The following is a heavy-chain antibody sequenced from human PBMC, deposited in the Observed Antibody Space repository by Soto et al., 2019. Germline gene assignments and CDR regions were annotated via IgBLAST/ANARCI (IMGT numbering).Heavy chain of an antibody. V-gene: IGHV1-46*01. CDR2: INPSGGST. J-gene: IGHJ6*02. Sequence: ASVKVSCKASGYTFTSYYMHWVRQAPGQGLEGMGVINPSGGSTSYAQKVQGRVTMTRDTSTRTVYMELSSLISEATAVYYCARATYYDFWSGYYGDYYYYGMDVWGQGTTVTVS. CDR3: ARATYYDFWSGYYGDYYYYGMDV. CDR1: GYTFTSYY. D-gene: IGHD3-3*01.